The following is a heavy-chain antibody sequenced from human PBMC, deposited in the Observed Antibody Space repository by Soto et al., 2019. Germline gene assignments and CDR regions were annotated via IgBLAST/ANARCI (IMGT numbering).Heavy chain of an antibody. CDR2: ITSKSTTI. V-gene: IGHV3-48*01. CDR1: GFTFTSYS. D-gene: IGHD2-15*01. CDR3: ARDGVAPGLYFDY. J-gene: IGHJ4*02. Sequence: PGGSLRLSCAASGFTFTSYSMNWVRQAPGQGLEWVSYITSKSTTIKYADSVKGRFTVSRDNAKNSLYLQMNSLRAEDTALYYCARDGVAPGLYFDYWGQGTLVTVSS.